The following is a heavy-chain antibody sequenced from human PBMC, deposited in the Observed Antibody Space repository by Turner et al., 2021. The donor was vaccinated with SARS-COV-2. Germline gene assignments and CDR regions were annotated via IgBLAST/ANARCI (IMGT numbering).Heavy chain of an antibody. CDR2: IYYSGST. CDR3: ARSNYDFWSGYYTFYFDY. V-gene: IGHV4-39*01. J-gene: IGHJ4*02. Sequence: QLQLQESGPGLAKPSETLSLPCTVSGGSISSSRYYWGWIRQPPGKGLEWIGSIYYSGSTYYNPSLKSRFTISVDTSKNQFSLKLSSVTAADTAVYYCARSNYDFWSGYYTFYFDYWGQGTLVTVSS. D-gene: IGHD3-3*01. CDR1: GGSISSSRYY.